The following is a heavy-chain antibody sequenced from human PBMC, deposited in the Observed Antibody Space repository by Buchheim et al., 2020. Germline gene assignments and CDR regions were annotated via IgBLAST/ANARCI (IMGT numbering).Heavy chain of an antibody. CDR2: VSYSGST. V-gene: IGHV4-59*02. CDR3: ARGLTGGLSPFDP. J-gene: IGHJ5*02. CDR1: GGSVNGYS. D-gene: IGHD2-8*02. Sequence: QVQLQESGPGLVKPSETLSLTCNVSGGSVNGYSWSWIRQPPGKGLEWIGCVSYSGSTHYNPSLESRVTISVDTSKNQFSLKLTYVTAADTAVYYCARGLTGGLSPFDPWGQGTL.